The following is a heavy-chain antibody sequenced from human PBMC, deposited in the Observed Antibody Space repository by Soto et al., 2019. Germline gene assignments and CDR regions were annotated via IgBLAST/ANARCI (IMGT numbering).Heavy chain of an antibody. CDR3: STRKYCSGGSCIKTSRAYYFDY. CDR2: INHSGST. V-gene: IGHV4-34*01. J-gene: IGHJ4*02. D-gene: IGHD2-15*01. Sequence: SETLSLTCAVYGGSFSGYYWSWIRQPPGKGLEWIGEINHSGSTNYNPSLKSRVTISVDTSKNQFSLKLSSVTAADTAVYYCSTRKYCSGGSCIKTSRAYYFDYWGQGTLVTVSS. CDR1: GGSFSGYY.